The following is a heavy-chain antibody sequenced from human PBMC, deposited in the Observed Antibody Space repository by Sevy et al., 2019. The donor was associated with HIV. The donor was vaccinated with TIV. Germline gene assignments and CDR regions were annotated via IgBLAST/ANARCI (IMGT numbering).Heavy chain of an antibody. CDR3: VGRPYRVGHSWSYFFDF. CDR1: GFSFSDYH. V-gene: IGHV3-11*01. Sequence: GGSLRLSCVTSGFSFSDYHMSWIRLAPGKGLEWISHLTSSHGAKVYADSVRGRFDISRDNARKSVYLQMNRLQVEDTATYFCVGRPYRVGHSWSYFFDFWGQGTPVTVSS. J-gene: IGHJ4*02. CDR2: LTSSHGAK. D-gene: IGHD5-18*01.